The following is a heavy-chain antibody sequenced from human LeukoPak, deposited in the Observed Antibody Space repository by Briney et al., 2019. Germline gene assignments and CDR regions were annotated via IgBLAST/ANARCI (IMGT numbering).Heavy chain of an antibody. CDR2: ISNNGGYT. CDR1: GFTFSSSA. Sequence: PGGSLRLSCAASGFTFSSSAMSWVRQAPGKGLEWVSAISNNGGYTYYADSVQGRFTISRDNSKSTLCLQMNSLSAEDTAVYYCEKDLGGSGDYRPYWGQGSVVTVSS. D-gene: IGHD2-21*02. V-gene: IGHV3-23*01. CDR3: EKDLGGSGDYRPY. J-gene: IGHJ4*02.